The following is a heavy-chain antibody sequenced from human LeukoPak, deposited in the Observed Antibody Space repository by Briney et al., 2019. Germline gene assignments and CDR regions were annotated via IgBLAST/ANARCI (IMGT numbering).Heavy chain of an antibody. D-gene: IGHD2-2*01. V-gene: IGHV4-34*01. CDR2: INHSGST. J-gene: IGHJ4*02. CDR1: GGSFSGYY. Sequence: SETLSLTCAVYGGSFSGYYWSWIRQPPGKGLEWIGEINHSGSTNYNPSLKSRVTISVDTSKNQFSLKLSSVTAADTAVYYCARRLPAALDYWGQGTLVTVSS. CDR3: ARRLPAALDY.